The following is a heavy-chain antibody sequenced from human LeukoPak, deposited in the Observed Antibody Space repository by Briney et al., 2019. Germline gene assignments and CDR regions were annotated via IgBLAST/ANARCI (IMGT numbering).Heavy chain of an antibody. V-gene: IGHV3-30*02. J-gene: IGHJ4*02. Sequence: PGGSLRLSCAASGFTFSAYGMHWVRQAPGKGLEWVAFIQYDGSNKYCADSVKGRFTLSRDNSKNTLYLQMNSLRAEDTAVYYCANLGSSSSSWIKTNDYWGQGTLVTVSS. CDR3: ANLGSSSSSWIKTNDY. CDR1: GFTFSAYG. CDR2: IQYDGSNK. D-gene: IGHD6-13*01.